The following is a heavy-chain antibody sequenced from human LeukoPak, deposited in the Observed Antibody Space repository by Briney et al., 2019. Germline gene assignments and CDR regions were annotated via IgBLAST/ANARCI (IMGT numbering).Heavy chain of an antibody. CDR3: ARKFRGYYDSTRRYYFDY. J-gene: IGHJ4*02. CDR2: IYHSGST. V-gene: IGHV4-38-2*02. CDR1: GYSISSGYY. Sequence: SETLSLTCTVSGYSISSGYYWGWIRQPPGKGLEWIGSIYHSGSTNYNPSLKSRVTISVDTSKNQFSLKLTSVTAADTAVYYCARKFRGYYDSTRRYYFDYWGQGTLVTVSS. D-gene: IGHD3-22*01.